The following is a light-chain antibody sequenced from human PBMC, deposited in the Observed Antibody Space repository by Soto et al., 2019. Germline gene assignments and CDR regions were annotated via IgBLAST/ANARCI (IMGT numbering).Light chain of an antibody. Sequence: DIQMTQSPSSLSASVGDRVTITCRASPSISTYLNWFQQKPGQAPNLLIYAASSLQSGVPSRFSGSGSGTDFTITISSLQPEDVAAYYWQQSYSTTITFGHGTRLEIK. V-gene: IGKV1-39*01. CDR2: AAS. J-gene: IGKJ5*01. CDR1: PSISTY. CDR3: QQSYSTTIT.